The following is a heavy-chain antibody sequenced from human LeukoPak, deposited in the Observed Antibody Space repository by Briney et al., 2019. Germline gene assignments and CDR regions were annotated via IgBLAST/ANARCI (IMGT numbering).Heavy chain of an antibody. Sequence: GGSLRLSCAASGFTFSSYSMNWVRQAPGKGLEWVSSISGSSSYIYYADSVKGRFTISRDNAKNSLYLQMNSLRAEDTAVYYCARTRTSGSDGPDWFDPWGQGTLVTVSS. J-gene: IGHJ5*02. V-gene: IGHV3-21*01. D-gene: IGHD1-26*01. CDR1: GFTFSSYS. CDR2: ISGSSSYI. CDR3: ARTRTSGSDGPDWFDP.